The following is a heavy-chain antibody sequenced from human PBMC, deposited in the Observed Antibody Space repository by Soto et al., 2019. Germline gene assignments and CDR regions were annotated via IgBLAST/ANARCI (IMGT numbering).Heavy chain of an antibody. CDR2: IYYSGST. CDR3: ARHHFGVVTYYYYYGMDV. CDR1: GGSISSSSYY. Sequence: SETLSLTCTVSGGSISSSSYYWGWIRQPPGKGLEWIGRIYYSGSTYYNPSLKSRVTISVDTSKNQFSLKLSSVTAADTAVYYCARHHFGVVTYYYYYGMDVWGQGTTVTVSS. J-gene: IGHJ6*02. V-gene: IGHV4-39*01. D-gene: IGHD3-3*01.